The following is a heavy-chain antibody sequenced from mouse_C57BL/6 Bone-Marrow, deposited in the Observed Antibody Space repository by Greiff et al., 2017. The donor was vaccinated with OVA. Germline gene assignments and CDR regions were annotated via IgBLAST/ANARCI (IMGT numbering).Heavy chain of an antibody. V-gene: IGHV1-82*01. CDR1: GYAFSSSW. Sequence: QVQLQQSGPELVKPGASVKISCKASGYAFSSSWMNWVKQRPGQGLEWIGRIYPGDGDTNYNGKFKGKATLTADKSSSTAYMQLSSLTSEDAAVYFCARLGRWDFEGWGTGTTVTVSS. CDR3: ARLGRWDFEG. J-gene: IGHJ1*03. D-gene: IGHD4-1*01. CDR2: IYPGDGDT.